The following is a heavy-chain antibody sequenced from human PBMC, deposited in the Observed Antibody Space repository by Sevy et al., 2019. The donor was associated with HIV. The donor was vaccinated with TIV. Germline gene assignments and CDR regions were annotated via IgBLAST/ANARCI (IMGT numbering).Heavy chain of an antibody. V-gene: IGHV3-30*03. CDR1: GFTFSSYG. Sequence: GGSLRLSCAASGFTFSSYGMHWVRQAPGKGLEWVAVISYDGSNKYYADSVKGRFTISRDNSKNTLYLQMNSLGAEDTAVYYCARATKASYYYGSGSYFRTYYYYGMDVWGQGTTVTVSS. J-gene: IGHJ6*02. D-gene: IGHD3-10*01. CDR3: ARATKASYYYGSGSYFRTYYYYGMDV. CDR2: ISYDGSNK.